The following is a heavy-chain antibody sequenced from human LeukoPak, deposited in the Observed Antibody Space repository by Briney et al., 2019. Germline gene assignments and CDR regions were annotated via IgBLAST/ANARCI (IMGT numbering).Heavy chain of an antibody. CDR3: ARVGEQWLVFFDY. V-gene: IGHV6-1*01. CDR1: GDSVSSNSAG. CDR2: TYYRSKWYN. Sequence: SQTLSLTCAISGDSVSSNSAGWNWIRQSPSRGLEWLGRTYYRSKWYNDYAVSVKGRITINPDTSKNQFSLQLNSVTPEDTAVYYCARVGEQWLVFFDYWGQGTLVTVSS. D-gene: IGHD6-19*01. J-gene: IGHJ4*02.